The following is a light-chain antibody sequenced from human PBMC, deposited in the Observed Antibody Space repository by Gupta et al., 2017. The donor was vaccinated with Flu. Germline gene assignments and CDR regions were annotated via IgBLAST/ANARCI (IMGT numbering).Light chain of an antibody. CDR1: QSLVDSHGNTY. Sequence: ISCRSSQSLVDSHGNTYLNWFQQRPGQSPRRLIYKVSNRDSGVPDRFSGSGSGTDFTLKISRVEAEDVGVYYCMQGTHWRTFGQGTKVEIK. J-gene: IGKJ1*01. CDR2: KVS. CDR3: MQGTHWRT. V-gene: IGKV2-30*01.